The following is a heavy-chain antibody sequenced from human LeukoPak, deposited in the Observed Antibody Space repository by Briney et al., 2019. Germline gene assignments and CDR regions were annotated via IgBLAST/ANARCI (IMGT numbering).Heavy chain of an antibody. CDR1: GFTFSSYG. CDR3: ARQRFLEWYFDY. D-gene: IGHD3-3*01. Sequence: GGSLRLSCAASGFTFSSYGMHWVRQAPGKGLEWVAVIWYGGSNKYYGDSVKGRFTISRDDSKNTLYLQMNSLRAEDTAVYYCARQRFLEWYFDYWGQGTLVTVSS. V-gene: IGHV3-33*01. J-gene: IGHJ4*02. CDR2: IWYGGSNK.